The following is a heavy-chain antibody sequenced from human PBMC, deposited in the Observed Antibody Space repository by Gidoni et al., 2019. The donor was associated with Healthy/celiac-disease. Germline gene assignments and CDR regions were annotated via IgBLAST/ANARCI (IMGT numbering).Heavy chain of an antibody. V-gene: IGHV4-34*01. CDR1: GGSFSGYY. CDR3: ARGRIAVAGSRNWFDP. J-gene: IGHJ5*02. D-gene: IGHD6-19*01. Sequence: QVQLQQWGAGLLKPSETLSLTCAVYGGSFSGYYWSWIRPPPGKGLEWIGEINHSGSTNYNPSLKSRVTISVDTSKNQFSLKLSSVTAADTAVYYCARGRIAVAGSRNWFDPWGQGTLVTVSS. CDR2: INHSGST.